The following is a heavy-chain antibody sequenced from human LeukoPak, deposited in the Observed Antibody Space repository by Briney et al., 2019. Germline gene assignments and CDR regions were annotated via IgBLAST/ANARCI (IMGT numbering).Heavy chain of an antibody. CDR1: VHSISSYY. CDR3: ARDEYYDAA. V-gene: IGHV4-59*13. CDR2: IYYSGST. J-gene: IGHJ4*02. Sequence: SETLSLACSVSVHSISSYYGSWLPQPPGKGLEWVGYIYYSGSTNYNPSLKSRVTISVDTSKNKFSLKLTSLTAADTAVYYCARDEYYDAAWGQGTLVTVSS. D-gene: IGHD3-3*01.